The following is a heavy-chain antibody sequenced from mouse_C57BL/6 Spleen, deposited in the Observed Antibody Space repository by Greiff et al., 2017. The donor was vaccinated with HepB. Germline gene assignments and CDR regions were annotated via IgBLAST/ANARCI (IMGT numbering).Heavy chain of an antibody. J-gene: IGHJ2*01. CDR1: GYTFTDYE. Sequence: QVQLQQSGAELVRPGASVTLSCKASGYTFTDYEMHWVKQTPVHGLEWIGAIDPETGGTAYNQKVKGKAILTADKSSRAAYMELRSLTSEDSAVYYCTRKGITTVVKDYWGQGTTLTVSS. D-gene: IGHD1-1*01. CDR2: IDPETGGT. CDR3: TRKGITTVVKDY. V-gene: IGHV1-15*01.